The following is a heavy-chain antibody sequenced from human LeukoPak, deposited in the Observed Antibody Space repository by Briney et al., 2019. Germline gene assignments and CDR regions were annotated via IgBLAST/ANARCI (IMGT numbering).Heavy chain of an antibody. J-gene: IGHJ2*01. Sequence: SETLSLTCTVSGXYISDYYGNWIRQPPGKGLEWIGYIYYSGNTNYNPSLKSRVTMSIDTSSNQFSLKLSSVTAADTAVYYCARDRTFDLWGRGTLVTVSP. CDR1: GXYISDYY. D-gene: IGHD1-7*01. V-gene: IGHV4-59*01. CDR3: ARDRTFDL. CDR2: IYYSGNT.